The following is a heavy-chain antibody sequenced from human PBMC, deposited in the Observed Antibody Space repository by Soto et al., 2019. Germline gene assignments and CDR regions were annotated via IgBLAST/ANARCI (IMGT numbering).Heavy chain of an antibody. Sequence: SETLSLTCAVYGGSFSGYYWSWIRQPPGKGLEWIGEINHSGSTNYNPSLKSRVTISVDTSKNQFSLKLNSVTAADTAVYYFARVVLLWFGELYWFDPWGQGTLVTSPQ. D-gene: IGHD3-10*01. V-gene: IGHV4-34*01. CDR3: ARVVLLWFGELYWFDP. CDR1: GGSFSGYY. CDR2: INHSGST. J-gene: IGHJ5*02.